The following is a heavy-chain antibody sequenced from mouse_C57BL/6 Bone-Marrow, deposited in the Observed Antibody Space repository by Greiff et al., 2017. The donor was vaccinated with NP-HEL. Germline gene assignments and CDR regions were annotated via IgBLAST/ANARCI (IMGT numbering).Heavy chain of an antibody. CDR2: ISDGGSYT. D-gene: IGHD1-1*01. V-gene: IGHV5-4*01. J-gene: IGHJ3*01. Sequence: EVQLVESGGGLVKHGGSLKLSCAASGFTFSSYAMSWVRQTPEKRLEWVATISDGGSYTYYPDNVKGRFTISRDNAKNNLYLQMSHLKSEDTAMYYCARDYYGSSYGFAYWGQGTLVTVSA. CDR1: GFTFSSYA. CDR3: ARDYYGSSYGFAY.